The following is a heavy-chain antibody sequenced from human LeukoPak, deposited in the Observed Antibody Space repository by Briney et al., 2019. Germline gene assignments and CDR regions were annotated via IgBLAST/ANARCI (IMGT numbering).Heavy chain of an antibody. CDR3: AGTVSSSWGYFDY. J-gene: IGHJ4*02. D-gene: IGHD6-13*01. Sequence: GGSLRLSCAASGFTFSSYSMNWVRQAPGKGLEWVSYISSGSSTIYYADSVKGRFTISRDNAKNSLYLQMNSLRAEDTAVYYCAGTVSSSWGYFDYWGQGTLVTVSS. V-gene: IGHV3-48*01. CDR2: ISSGSSTI. CDR1: GFTFSSYS.